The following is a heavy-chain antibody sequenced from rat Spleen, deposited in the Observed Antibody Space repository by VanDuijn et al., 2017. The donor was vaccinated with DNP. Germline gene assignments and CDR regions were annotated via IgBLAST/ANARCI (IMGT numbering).Heavy chain of an antibody. V-gene: IGHV5-31*01. Sequence: EVQLVESGGGLVQPGRSLKLSCVASGFTFNNYWMTWIRQVPGKGLEWVASIINTGGTTYYPDSVKGRFTISRDNAKNTLYLQMNSLRSEDTATYYCTRDGPPYYGVPFDYWGQGVMVTVPS. CDR1: GFTFNNYW. CDR2: IINTGGTT. CDR3: TRDGPPYYGVPFDY. J-gene: IGHJ2*01. D-gene: IGHD1-7*01.